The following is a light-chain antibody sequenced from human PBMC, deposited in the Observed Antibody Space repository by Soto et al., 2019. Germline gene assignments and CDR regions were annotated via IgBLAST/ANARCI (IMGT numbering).Light chain of an antibody. CDR2: SNN. CDR3: SAWDDSLNAVV. CDR1: NSNIGSRT. Sequence: QSVLTQPPSASGTPGQRVTISCSGSNSNIGSRTVNWYHQLPGTAPKLLIYSNNQRPSGVPDRFSGSKSGTSASLAISGLQSEDEADYYCSAWDDSLNAVVFGGGTQLTVL. J-gene: IGLJ2*01. V-gene: IGLV1-44*01.